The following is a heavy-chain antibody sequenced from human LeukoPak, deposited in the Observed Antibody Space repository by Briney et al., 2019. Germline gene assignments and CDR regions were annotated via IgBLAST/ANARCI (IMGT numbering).Heavy chain of an antibody. V-gene: IGHV4-34*01. J-gene: IGHJ3*02. CDR2: INHSGST. CDR1: GGSFSGYY. D-gene: IGHD2-15*01. Sequence: PSETLSLTCAVYGGSFSGYYWSWLRQPPGKGLEWIGEINHSGSTNYNPSLKSRVTISVDTSKNQFSLKLSSVTAADTAVYYCASLAAHDAFDIWGQGTMVTVSS. CDR3: ASLAAHDAFDI.